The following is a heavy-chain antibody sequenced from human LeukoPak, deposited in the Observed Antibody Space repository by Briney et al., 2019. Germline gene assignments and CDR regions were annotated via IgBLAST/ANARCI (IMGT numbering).Heavy chain of an antibody. CDR2: INHSGST. CDR3: ARVGVHGRRNWNCIDY. J-gene: IGHJ4*02. CDR1: GGSFSGYY. D-gene: IGHD1-7*01. V-gene: IGHV4-34*01. Sequence: SETLSLTCAVYGGSFSGYYWSWIRQPPGKGLEWIGEINHSGSTNYNPPLTSRVTISVDTSKNQYSLKLRSVAAADTAGYYCARVGVHGRRNWNCIDYWGQGTRVTVPS.